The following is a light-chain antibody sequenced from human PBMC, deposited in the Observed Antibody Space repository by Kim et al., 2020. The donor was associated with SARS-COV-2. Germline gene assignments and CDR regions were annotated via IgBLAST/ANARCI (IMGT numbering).Light chain of an antibody. Sequence: VGLGQTVRITCRGDSRRCYYTSWYQQKPEQAPVLVIYGKNNRPSGIPDRFSGSSSGNTASLTITGAQAEDEAYYCCNSRDSSSPVVFGGGTQLTVL. CDR3: NSRDSSSPVV. CDR1: SRRCYY. CDR2: GKN. J-gene: IGLJ2*01. V-gene: IGLV3-19*01.